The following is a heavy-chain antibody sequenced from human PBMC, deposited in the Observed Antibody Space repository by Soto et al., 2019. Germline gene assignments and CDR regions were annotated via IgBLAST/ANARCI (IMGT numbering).Heavy chain of an antibody. CDR2: LYTEGTT. D-gene: IGHD3-16*01. Sequence: GGSLRLSCVASGLTVSHNYMAWVRQAPEMGLEWVSILYTEGTTYYADSVKGRFTITRDSSKNTLFLQMDSLRAENTAVYYCVRPRPSGENYGMDVWGQGTTVTVYS. CDR1: GLTVSHNY. J-gene: IGHJ6*02. V-gene: IGHV3-53*01. CDR3: VRPRPSGENYGMDV.